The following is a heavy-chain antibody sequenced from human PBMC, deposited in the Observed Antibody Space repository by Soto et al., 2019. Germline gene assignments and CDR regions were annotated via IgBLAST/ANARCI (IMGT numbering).Heavy chain of an antibody. J-gene: IGHJ4*02. CDR2: IYPGGVNI. CDR1: GYRFTSRY. Sequence: ASVKVSCXAIGYRFTSRYMHWVRQAPGQGLEWMGTIYPGGVNIGYAQKFKGRVTMTTDTSTSTAYMELRSLRSDDTAVYYCARDHHGDYSSAYWGQGTLVTVSS. V-gene: IGHV1-46*01. D-gene: IGHD2-21*02. CDR3: ARDHHGDYSSAY.